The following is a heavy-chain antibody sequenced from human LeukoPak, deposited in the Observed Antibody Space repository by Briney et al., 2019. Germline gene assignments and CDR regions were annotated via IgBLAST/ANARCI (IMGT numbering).Heavy chain of an antibody. CDR2: ISSSTTYI. D-gene: IGHD2-2*01. CDR3: ARGRGSSYSHYYFDY. Sequence: PGRSLRLSCAVSGITFSGYSMNWVRQAPGKGLEWVSSISSSTTYIYYADSVKGRFTISRDNAKNSLYLQMNSLRAEDTAVYFCARGRGSSYSHYYFDYWGQGTPVTVSS. J-gene: IGHJ4*02. CDR1: GITFSGYS. V-gene: IGHV3-21*01.